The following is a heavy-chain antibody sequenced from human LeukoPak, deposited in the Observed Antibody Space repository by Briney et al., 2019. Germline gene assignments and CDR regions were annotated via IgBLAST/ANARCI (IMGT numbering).Heavy chain of an antibody. V-gene: IGHV3-53*01. Sequence: GGSLRLSCAASGFTFSSYSMNWVRQAPGKGLEWVSVIYSGGSTYYADSVKGRFTISRDNSKNTLYLQMNSLRAEDTAVYYCARDATATDYDILTGHQYYYYYGMDVWGKGTTVTVSS. CDR1: GFTFSSYS. CDR3: ARDATATDYDILTGHQYYYYYGMDV. J-gene: IGHJ6*04. D-gene: IGHD3-9*01. CDR2: IYSGGST.